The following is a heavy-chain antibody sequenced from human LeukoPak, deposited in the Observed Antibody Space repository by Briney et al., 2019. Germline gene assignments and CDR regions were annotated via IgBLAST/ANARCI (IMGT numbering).Heavy chain of an antibody. Sequence: GGSLRLSCAASGFTFSNYWMGWVRQAPGKGLEWVSAISGSGGSTYYADSVKGRFTISRDNSKNTLYLQMNSLRAEDTAVYYCAKGYCSSTSCYARFDYWGQGTLVTVSS. V-gene: IGHV3-23*01. CDR2: ISGSGGST. D-gene: IGHD2-2*01. CDR1: GFTFSNYW. CDR3: AKGYCSSTSCYARFDY. J-gene: IGHJ4*02.